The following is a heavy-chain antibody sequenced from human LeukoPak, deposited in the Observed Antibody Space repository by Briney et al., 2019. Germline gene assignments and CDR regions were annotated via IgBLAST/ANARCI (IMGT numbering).Heavy chain of an antibody. J-gene: IGHJ3*02. CDR1: GFTVSSNY. D-gene: IGHD6-19*01. Sequence: PGGSLRLSCAASGFTVSSNYMSWVRQAPGKGLEWVSVIYSGGSTYYADSVKGRFTISRDNSKNTLYLQMNSLRAEDTAVYYCAREPVAVAGAFDIWGQGTMVTVSS. CDR2: IYSGGST. CDR3: AREPVAVAGAFDI. V-gene: IGHV3-66*01.